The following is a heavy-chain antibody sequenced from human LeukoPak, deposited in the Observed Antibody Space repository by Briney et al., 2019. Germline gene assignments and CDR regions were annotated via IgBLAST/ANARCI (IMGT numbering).Heavy chain of an antibody. CDR2: IYLQGTT. Sequence: GGSLRLSCAASGFTFGDYGMSWVRQAPGEGLEWVSGIYLQGTTYADSVKGRFTISRDNAKNTLYLQMSSLRAEDTALYYCARGYWRLDRWGQGTLVTVSS. CDR1: GFTFGDYG. J-gene: IGHJ5*02. CDR3: ARGYWRLDR. D-gene: IGHD2-15*01. V-gene: IGHV3-20*04.